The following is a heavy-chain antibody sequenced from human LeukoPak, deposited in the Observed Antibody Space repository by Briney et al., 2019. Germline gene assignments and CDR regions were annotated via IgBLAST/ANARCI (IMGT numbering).Heavy chain of an antibody. D-gene: IGHD1-1*01. CDR1: GFTFSSYA. CDR2: ISGSGGST. CDR3: ARDRPNLEPYDY. J-gene: IGHJ4*02. Sequence: GGSLRLSCAASGFTFSSYAMSWVRQAPGKGLEWVSAISGSGGSTYYADSVKGRFTISRDNAKNSLYLQMNSLRAEDTAVYYCARDRPNLEPYDYWGQGTLVTVSS. V-gene: IGHV3-23*01.